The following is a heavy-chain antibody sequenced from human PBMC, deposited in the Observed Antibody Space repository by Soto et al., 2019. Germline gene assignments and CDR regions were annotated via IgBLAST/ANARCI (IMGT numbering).Heavy chain of an antibody. CDR2: ISSSGSTI. CDR1: GFTFSDYY. CDR3: ARDPDIAVVPAAMQAFDI. D-gene: IGHD2-2*01. V-gene: IGHV3-11*01. J-gene: IGHJ3*02. Sequence: QVQLVESGGGLVKPGGSLRLSCAASGFTFSDYYMSWIRQAPGKGLEWVSYISSSGSTIYYADSVKGRFTISRDNAKNSLYLQMNSLRAEDTAVYYCARDPDIAVVPAAMQAFDIWGQGTMVTVSS.